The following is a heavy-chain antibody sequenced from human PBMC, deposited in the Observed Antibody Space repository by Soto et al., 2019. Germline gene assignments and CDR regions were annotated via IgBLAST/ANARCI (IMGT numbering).Heavy chain of an antibody. CDR2: ISGNSNYI. D-gene: IGHD3-10*01. J-gene: IGHJ4*02. V-gene: IGHV3-21*01. CDR1: GFTFSHYT. Sequence: EVHLVESGGGLVKPGGSLRITCAASGFTFSHYTMNWVRQPPGKGLEWVSAISGNSNYIYYKDSVKGRFTISRDNAKDSLYLQMDSLTDEDTAVYYCVSDRSCPYWGQGTLVNVSS. CDR3: VSDRSCPY.